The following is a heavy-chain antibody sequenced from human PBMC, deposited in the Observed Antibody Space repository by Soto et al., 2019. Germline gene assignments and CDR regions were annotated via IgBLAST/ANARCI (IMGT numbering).Heavy chain of an antibody. CDR2: ISSSGSTI. Sequence: GGSLRLSCAASGFTFSSYEMNWVRQAPGKGLEWVSYISSSGSTIYYADSVKGRFTISRDNAKNSLYLQMNSLRAEDTAVYYCARGYKLGGDAFDIWGQGTMVTVSS. D-gene: IGHD1-1*01. V-gene: IGHV3-48*03. J-gene: IGHJ3*02. CDR3: ARGYKLGGDAFDI. CDR1: GFTFSSYE.